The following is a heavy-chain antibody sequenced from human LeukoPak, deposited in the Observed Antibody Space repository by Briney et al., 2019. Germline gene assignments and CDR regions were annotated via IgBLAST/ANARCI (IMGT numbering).Heavy chain of an antibody. CDR1: GLTFSSHW. CDR2: ITNDGSST. D-gene: IGHD2-2*01. V-gene: IGHV3-74*01. J-gene: IGHJ4*02. Sequence: GGSLRLSCAASGLTFSSHWMHWVRQAPGKGLVWVSRITNDGSSTAYADSVKGRFTISRDNAKNSLYLQMNSLRAEDTAVYYCARGVVPAARSDWGQGTLVTVSS. CDR3: ARGVVPAARSD.